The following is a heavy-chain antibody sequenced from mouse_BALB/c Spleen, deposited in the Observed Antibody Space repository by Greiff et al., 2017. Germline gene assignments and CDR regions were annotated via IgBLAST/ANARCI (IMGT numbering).Heavy chain of an antibody. CDR3: ARENYRYSWFAY. Sequence: EVKLVESGGGLVQPGGSLKLSCAASGFTFSSYGMSWVRQTPDKRLELVATINSNGGSTYYPDSVKGRFTISRDNAKNTLYLQMSSLKSEDTAMYYCARENYRYSWFAYWGQGTLVTVSA. V-gene: IGHV5-6-3*01. CDR1: GFTFSSYG. J-gene: IGHJ3*01. CDR2: INSNGGST. D-gene: IGHD2-14*01.